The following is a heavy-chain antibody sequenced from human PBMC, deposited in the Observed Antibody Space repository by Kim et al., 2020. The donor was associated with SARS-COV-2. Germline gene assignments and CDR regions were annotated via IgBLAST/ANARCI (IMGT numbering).Heavy chain of an antibody. CDR3: AREKYYYGSGSLNYGMDV. V-gene: IGHV3-30*04. CDR2: ISYDGSNK. J-gene: IGHJ6*01. Sequence: GGSLRLSCAASGFTFSSYAMHWVRQAPGKGLEWVAVISYDGSNKYYADSVKGRFTISRDNSKNTLYLQMNSLRAEDTAVYYCAREKYYYGSGSLNYGMDV. CDR1: GFTFSSYA. D-gene: IGHD3-10*01.